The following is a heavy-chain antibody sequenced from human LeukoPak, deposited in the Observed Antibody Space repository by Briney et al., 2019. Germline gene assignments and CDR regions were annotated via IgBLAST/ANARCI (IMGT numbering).Heavy chain of an antibody. CDR2: MNPNSGNT. D-gene: IGHD3-22*01. J-gene: IGHJ1*01. CDR1: GYTFTSYD. CDR3: ARRQESYDSSGYQKPRAEYFQH. V-gene: IGHV1-8*01. Sequence: ASVKVSCKASGYTFTSYDINWVRQATGQGLEWMGWMNPNSGNTCYAQKFQGRVTMTRNTSISTAYMELSSLRSEDTAVYYCARRQESYDSSGYQKPRAEYFQHWGQGTLVTVSS.